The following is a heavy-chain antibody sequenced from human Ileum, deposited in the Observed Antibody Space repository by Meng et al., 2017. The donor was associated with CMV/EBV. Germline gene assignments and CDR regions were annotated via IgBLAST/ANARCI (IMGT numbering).Heavy chain of an antibody. CDR3: ARDSWDC. CDR2: FYSDGNT. CDR1: GFSITNTY. J-gene: IGHJ4*02. V-gene: IGHV3-66*02. Sequence: GGSLRLSCTASGFSITNTYMTWVRQAPGKGLEWVSVFYSDGNTYHADSVKGRFTITRDSSRNTVYLQRNSLRTEDTAVYYCARDSWDCCGQGTLVTVSS.